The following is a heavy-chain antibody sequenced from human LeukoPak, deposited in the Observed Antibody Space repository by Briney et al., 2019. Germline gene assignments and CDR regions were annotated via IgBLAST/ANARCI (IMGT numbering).Heavy chain of an antibody. Sequence: GRSLRLSCAASGFTFSSYGMHWVRQAPGKGLEWVAVIWYDGSNKYYADSVKGRFTISRDNSKNTLYLKMNSLRAEDTAVYYCAREIGSEDSSGWYGYYYYYGMDVWGKGTTVTVSS. CDR2: IWYDGSNK. CDR1: GFTFSSYG. D-gene: IGHD6-19*01. V-gene: IGHV3-33*01. J-gene: IGHJ6*04. CDR3: AREIGSEDSSGWYGYYYYYGMDV.